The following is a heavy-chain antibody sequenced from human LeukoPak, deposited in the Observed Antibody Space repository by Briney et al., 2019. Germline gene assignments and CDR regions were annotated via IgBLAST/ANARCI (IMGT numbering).Heavy chain of an antibody. J-gene: IGHJ4*02. CDR1: GGTFSSYA. CDR2: IIPIFGTA. V-gene: IGHV1-69*05. CDR3: ARADYDSSGYYYEGYFDY. Sequence: GASVKVSCKASGGTFSSYAISWVRQAPGQGLEWMGRIIPIFGTANYAQKFQGRVTITTDEFTSTAYMELSSLRSEDTAVYYCARADYDSSGYYYEGYFDYWGQGTLVTVSS. D-gene: IGHD3-22*01.